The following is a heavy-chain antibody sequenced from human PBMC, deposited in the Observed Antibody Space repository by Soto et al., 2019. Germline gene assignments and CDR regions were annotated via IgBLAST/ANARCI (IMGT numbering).Heavy chain of an antibody. CDR1: GYTSADFG. V-gene: IGHV1-18*04. D-gene: IGHD2-2*01. CDR2: VSGNNGDS. Sequence: GASVKVSCKASGYTSADFGISWVRQAPGQGLEWMEWVSGNNGDSKPAPKVQGRITMTLDTSTGVSYMALRSLRSDDTAIYYCVRDQKYFRVNGNWFDSWGQGTQVTVSS. CDR3: VRDQKYFRVNGNWFDS. J-gene: IGHJ5*01.